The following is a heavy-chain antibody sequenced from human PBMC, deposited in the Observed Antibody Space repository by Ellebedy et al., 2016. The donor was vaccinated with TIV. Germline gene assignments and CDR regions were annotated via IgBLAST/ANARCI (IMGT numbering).Heavy chain of an antibody. Sequence: GESLKISCAASGFTFTTFWMSWVRQAPGKGLEWVGNINQDGSEKCYGDSVKGRFTISRDNAKNPVYLQMNSLRAEDTAVYYCARENWYNDYWGQGTTVTVSS. J-gene: IGHJ4*03. CDR1: GFTFTTFW. CDR2: INQDGSEK. V-gene: IGHV3-7*04. CDR3: ARENWYNDY. D-gene: IGHD1/OR15-1a*01.